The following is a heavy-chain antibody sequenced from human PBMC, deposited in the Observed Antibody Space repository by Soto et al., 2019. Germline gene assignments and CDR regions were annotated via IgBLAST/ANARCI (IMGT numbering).Heavy chain of an antibody. V-gene: IGHV2-5*02. CDR1: GISLTTRRVG. CDR3: AHVMITFGGVVGLDAFDV. Sequence: QITLKESGPTLVTPTQTLTLTCTFSGISLTTRRVGVGWIRQPPGKALEWLAIIYWDDDKRYSPSLKSRLAITKDTSKNQVVLTMTTLDPVDTATYYCAHVMITFGGVVGLDAFDVWGQGTMVAVSS. D-gene: IGHD3-16*02. CDR2: IYWDDDK. J-gene: IGHJ3*01.